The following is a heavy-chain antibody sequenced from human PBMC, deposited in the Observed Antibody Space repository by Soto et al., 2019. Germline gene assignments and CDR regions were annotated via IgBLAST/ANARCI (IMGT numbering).Heavy chain of an antibody. D-gene: IGHD3-3*01. Sequence: PGGSLRLSCAASGFTFSSYSMNWVRQAPGKGLEWVSSISSSSSYIYYADSVKGRFTISRDNAKNSLYLQMNSLRAEDTAVYYCARDRNPGSYENGIDARGHAPPVTVSS. V-gene: IGHV3-21*04. CDR2: ISSSSSYI. CDR1: GFTFSSYS. CDR3: ARDRNPGSYENGIDA. J-gene: IGHJ6*02.